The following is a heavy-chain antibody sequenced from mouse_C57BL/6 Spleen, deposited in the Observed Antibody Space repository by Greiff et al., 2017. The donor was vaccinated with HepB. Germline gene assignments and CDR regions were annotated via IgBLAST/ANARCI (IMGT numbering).Heavy chain of an antibody. Sequence: EVQLQESGAELVRPGASVKLSCTASGFNIKDDYMHWVKQRPEQGLEWIGWIDPENGDTEYATKFQGKATITEDTASNTAYLQLSSLTSEDTAVYYCTTRGDYEGAWFAYWGQGTLVTVSA. V-gene: IGHV14-4*01. CDR3: TTRGDYEGAWFAY. J-gene: IGHJ3*01. D-gene: IGHD2-4*01. CDR1: GFNIKDDY. CDR2: IDPENGDT.